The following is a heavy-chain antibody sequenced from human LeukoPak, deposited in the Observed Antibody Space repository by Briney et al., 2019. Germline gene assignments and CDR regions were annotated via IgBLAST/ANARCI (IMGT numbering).Heavy chain of an antibody. CDR1: GGSFSGYY. D-gene: IGHD3-22*01. Sequence: PSETLSLTCAVYGGSFSGYYRSWIRQPPGKGLEWIGEINHSGSTNYNPSLKSRVTISVDTSKNQFSLKLSSVTAADTAVYYCARGERPITMIVVVINNPPYFDYWGQGTLVTVSS. V-gene: IGHV4-34*01. CDR3: ARGERPITMIVVVINNPPYFDY. J-gene: IGHJ4*02. CDR2: INHSGST.